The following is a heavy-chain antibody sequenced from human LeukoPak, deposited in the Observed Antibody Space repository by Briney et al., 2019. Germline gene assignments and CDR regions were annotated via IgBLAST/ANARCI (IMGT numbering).Heavy chain of an antibody. D-gene: IGHD6-6*01. J-gene: IGHJ5*02. CDR3: AREIGYSSSMRP. Sequence: PSETLSLTCTVSGGSISSGSYYWSWIRQPAGKGLEWIGRIYTSGSTNYNPSLKSRVTISVDTYKNQFSLKLSSVTAADTAVYYCAREIGYSSSMRPWGQGTLVTVSS. CDR1: GGSISSGSYY. V-gene: IGHV4-61*02. CDR2: IYTSGST.